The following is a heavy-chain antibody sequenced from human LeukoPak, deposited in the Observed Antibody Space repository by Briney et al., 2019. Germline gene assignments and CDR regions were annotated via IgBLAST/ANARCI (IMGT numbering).Heavy chain of an antibody. CDR1: GFTFSSYD. D-gene: IGHD6-19*01. J-gene: IGHJ5*02. CDR3: ARVAGWYWFDP. V-gene: IGHV3-23*01. Sequence: GGSLRLSCAASGFTFSSYDMTWVRQAPGRGLEWVSSIRPSGDNTYYGDSVKGRFTISRDNSKNTVYLQTNNMRVDDTAVYYCARVAGWYWFDPWGQGTLVTVSS. CDR2: IRPSGDNT.